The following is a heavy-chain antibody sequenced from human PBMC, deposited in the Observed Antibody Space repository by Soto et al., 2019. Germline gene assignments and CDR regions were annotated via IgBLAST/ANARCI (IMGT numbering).Heavy chain of an antibody. CDR2: MNPNSGNT. J-gene: IGHJ6*03. CDR1: GHTFTSYD. Sequence: QVQLVQSGAEVKKPGASVKVSCKASGHTFTSYDINWVRQATGQGLEWMGWMNPNSGNTGYAQKFQGRVTMPRNTSISTAYMELSSLRSEDTAVYYCARGPGSWYYYYMDVWGKGTTVTVSS. V-gene: IGHV1-8*01. CDR3: ARGPGSWYYYYMDV. D-gene: IGHD6-13*01.